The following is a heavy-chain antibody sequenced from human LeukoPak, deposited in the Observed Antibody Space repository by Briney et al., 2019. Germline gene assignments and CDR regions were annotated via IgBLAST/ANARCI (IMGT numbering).Heavy chain of an antibody. CDR1: GFTFSSYA. CDR3: ARDRITGTTWDFDY. D-gene: IGHD1-7*01. V-gene: IGHV3-23*01. Sequence: GGSLRLSCAASGFTFSSYAMSWVRQAPGKGLEWVSAISGSGGSTYYADSVKGRFTISRDNAKNSLYLQMNSLRAEDTAVYYCARDRITGTTWDFDYWGQGTLVTVSS. CDR2: ISGSGGST. J-gene: IGHJ4*02.